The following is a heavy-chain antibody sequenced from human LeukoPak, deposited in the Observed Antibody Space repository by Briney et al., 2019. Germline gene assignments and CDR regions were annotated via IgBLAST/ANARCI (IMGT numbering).Heavy chain of an antibody. CDR3: ARGCGYGLVNPNFDY. Sequence: PGGSLRLSCAASGFTFSTYGMHWVRQAPGKGLEWVAVIWNDGTNENYADSVKGRFSISRDNSKNTLYLQINNLRAGDTAVYYCARGCGYGLVNPNFDYWGQGTLVTVSS. CDR1: GFTFSTYG. D-gene: IGHD5-18*01. CDR2: IWNDGTNE. J-gene: IGHJ4*02. V-gene: IGHV3-33*01.